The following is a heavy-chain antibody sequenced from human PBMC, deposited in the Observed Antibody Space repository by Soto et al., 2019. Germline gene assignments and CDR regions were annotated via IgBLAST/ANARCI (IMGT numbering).Heavy chain of an antibody. CDR3: ARIGRYRSYYYYYCMDV. V-gene: IGHV1-69*06. Sequence: GPSVKVSCKASGGALPSYAIICGRQATRQGLECMGVIIPIFGTANYSQKCQGRVTITADKSTSTAYMELSSLRSEDTAVYYCARIGRYRSYYYYYCMDVWGQGTTVTVSS. D-gene: IGHD3-16*02. CDR2: IIPIFGTA. CDR1: GGALPSYA. J-gene: IGHJ6*02.